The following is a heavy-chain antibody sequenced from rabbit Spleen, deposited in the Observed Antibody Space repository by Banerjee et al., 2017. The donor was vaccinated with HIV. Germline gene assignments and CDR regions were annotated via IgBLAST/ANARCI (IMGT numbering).Heavy chain of an antibody. CDR3: ARDSGTSFSTYGMDL. J-gene: IGHJ6*01. V-gene: IGHV1S40*01. CDR2: ISAGVSFTT. Sequence: QSVEESGGDLVQPEGSLTLTCKASGFDFSNDAMCWVRQVPGKGPEWIACISAGVSFTTYYATWAKGRFTISKTSSTTVSLQMTSLTAADTATYFCARDSGTSFSTYGMDLWGQGTLVTVS. D-gene: IGHD8-1*01. CDR1: GFDFSNDA.